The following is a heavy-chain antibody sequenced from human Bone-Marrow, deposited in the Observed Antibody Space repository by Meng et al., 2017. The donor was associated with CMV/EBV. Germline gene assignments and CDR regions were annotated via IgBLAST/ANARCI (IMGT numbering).Heavy chain of an antibody. CDR2: IFWDDDK. V-gene: IGHV2-5*02. CDR3: AHSLRRASCRGGNCYYFNS. CDR1: ASGVG. Sequence: ASGVGVAWIRQPPGKPLDWLSLIFWDDDKRYSPSLNNRLTITRGTSKDQVVLTVTNVDPVDTATYYCAHSLRRASCRGGNCYYFNSWGQGTLVTVSS. D-gene: IGHD2-15*01. J-gene: IGHJ4*02.